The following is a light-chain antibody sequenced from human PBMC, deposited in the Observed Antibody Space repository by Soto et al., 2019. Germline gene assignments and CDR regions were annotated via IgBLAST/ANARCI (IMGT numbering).Light chain of an antibody. CDR2: AAS. CDR1: QSVTSSY. V-gene: IGKV3-20*01. Sequence: EIVLTQSPGTLSLSPGERATLSCGASQSVTSSYLAWYQQKPGQAPRLLIYAASRRATGVPDRFSGSGSGTDFTLTISRLEPEDFAVYYCQHYGSSRLTFGGGTKVEIE. J-gene: IGKJ4*01. CDR3: QHYGSSRLT.